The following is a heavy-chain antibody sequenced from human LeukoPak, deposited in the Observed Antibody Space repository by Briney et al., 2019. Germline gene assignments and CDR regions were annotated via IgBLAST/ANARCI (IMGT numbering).Heavy chain of an antibody. CDR2: ITPIFGTP. CDR3: ARGSASSAAAGFDY. CDR1: GGTFSSYT. J-gene: IGHJ4*02. Sequence: SVKVSCKASGGTFSSYTISWVRQAPGQGLEWMGGITPIFGTPDYAQKFQGRVTITADDSTSTAYMELSSLRSEDTAVYYCARGSASSAAAGFDYWGQGTLVTVSS. V-gene: IGHV1-69*13. D-gene: IGHD6-13*01.